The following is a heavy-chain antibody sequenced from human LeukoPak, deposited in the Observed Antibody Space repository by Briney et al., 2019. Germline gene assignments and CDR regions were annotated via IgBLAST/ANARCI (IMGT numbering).Heavy chain of an antibody. J-gene: IGHJ6*04. CDR3: ARDCYYGSGSYYNAPLGMDV. CDR2: IIPIFGTA. V-gene: IGHV1-69*01. D-gene: IGHD3-10*01. CDR1: GGTFSSYA. Sequence: GSSVKVSCKASGGTFSSYAISWVRQAPGQGLEWMGGIIPIFGTANYAQKFQGRVTITADESTSTAYMELSSLRSEDTAVYYCARDCYYGSGSYYNAPLGMDVWGKGTTVTVSS.